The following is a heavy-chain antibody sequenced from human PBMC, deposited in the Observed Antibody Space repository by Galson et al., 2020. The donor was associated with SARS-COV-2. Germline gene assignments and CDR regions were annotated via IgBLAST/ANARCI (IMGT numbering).Heavy chain of an antibody. Sequence: GESLKISCAASGSPINNYGMHWVRQAPGRGLEWVALIWYDGSDKYYAESVKGRFAVSRDDSKSTVYLQMDSLRVEDTAVYYCGKGTSHYFVDDWGQGTLVTVSS. CDR2: IWYDGSDK. J-gene: IGHJ4*02. V-gene: IGHV3-33*06. D-gene: IGHD3-10*01. CDR1: GSPINNYG. CDR3: GKGTSHYFVDD.